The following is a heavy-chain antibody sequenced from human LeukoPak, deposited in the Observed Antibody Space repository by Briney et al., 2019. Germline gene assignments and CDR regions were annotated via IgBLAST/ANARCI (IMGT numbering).Heavy chain of an antibody. CDR3: ATGYYYDSSGPWWGIDY. J-gene: IGHJ4*02. V-gene: IGHV1-69*13. CDR1: GGTFSSYA. D-gene: IGHD3-22*01. Sequence: ASVKVSCKASGGTFSSYAISWVRQAPGQGLEWMGGIIPIFGTANYAQKFQGRATITADESTSTAYMELSSLRSEDTAAYYCATGYYYDSSGPWWGIDYWGQGTLVTVSS. CDR2: IIPIFGTA.